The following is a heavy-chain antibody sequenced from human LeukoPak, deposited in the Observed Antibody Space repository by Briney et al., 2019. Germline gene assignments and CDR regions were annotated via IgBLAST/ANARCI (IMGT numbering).Heavy chain of an antibody. CDR2: IYFSGIT. V-gene: IGHV4-59*01. J-gene: IGHJ4*02. D-gene: IGHD4-11*01. Sequence: PSETLSLTGSVSGGSISTSYRSWIRQPPGKGLEWIGYIYFSGITNYNPSLKSRVTISVDMPKNQFFLKPSSVTTADTAVYYCARENAHDYSNYVIDHWGQGTLVTVSS. CDR1: GGSISTSY. CDR3: ARENAHDYSNYVIDH.